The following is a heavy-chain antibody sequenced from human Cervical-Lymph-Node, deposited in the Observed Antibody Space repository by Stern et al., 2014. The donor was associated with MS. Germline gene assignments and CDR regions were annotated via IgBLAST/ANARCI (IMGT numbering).Heavy chain of an antibody. D-gene: IGHD3-3*01. J-gene: IGHJ4*02. CDR2: IYWTDVK. Sequence: QIPLQESGPTLVRPTQTLTLTCTFSGFSLTTGGVGVGWIRQPTGKALEWLTLIYWTDVKRYSPSLKNRLSISRDTSNNQEVLTMTDMDPADTATYYCVHSLGLRFMELDFWGQGALVTVSS. CDR1: GFSLTTGGVG. V-gene: IGHV2-5*01. CDR3: VHSLGLRFMELDF.